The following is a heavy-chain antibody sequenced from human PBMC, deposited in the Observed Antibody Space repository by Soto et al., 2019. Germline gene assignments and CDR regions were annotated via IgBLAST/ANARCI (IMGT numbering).Heavy chain of an antibody. D-gene: IGHD6-13*01. CDR3: ARHVPFSSNWFDY. CDR1: GGSISSFY. CDR2: IHYSGST. V-gene: IGHV4-59*08. Sequence: QVQLQESGPGLVKPSETLSLTCNVSGGSISSFYWSWIRQPPRKGLEWIGNIHYSGSTKYNPSLTRRVTTSAATSKNPCPLRLSFVTAADTAVYYCARHVPFSSNWFDYWGQGTLVTVSS. J-gene: IGHJ4*02.